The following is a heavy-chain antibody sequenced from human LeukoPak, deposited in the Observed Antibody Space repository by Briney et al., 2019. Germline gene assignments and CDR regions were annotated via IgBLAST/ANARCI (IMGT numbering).Heavy chain of an antibody. V-gene: IGHV1-69*13. CDR3: ARGRENYDSSGYYRALHFDY. CDR2: IIPIFGTA. J-gene: IGHJ4*02. Sequence: ASVKVSCKASGGTFSSYASSWVRQAPGQGLEWMGGIIPIFGTANYAQKFQGRVTITADESTSTAYMELSSLRSEDTAVYYCARGRENYDSSGYYRALHFDYWGQGTLVTVSS. CDR1: GGTFSSYA. D-gene: IGHD3-22*01.